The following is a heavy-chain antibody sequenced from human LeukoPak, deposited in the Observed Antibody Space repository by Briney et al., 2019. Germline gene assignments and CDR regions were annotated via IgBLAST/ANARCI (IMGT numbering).Heavy chain of an antibody. Sequence: KPGGSLRLSCAASGFTFSSYSMNWVRQAPGKGLEWVSSISSSSSSYIYYADSVKGRFTISRDNAKNSLYLQMNSLRAEDTAVYYCARDGDRSFRTQPFDPWGQGTLVTVSS. CDR2: ISSSSSSYI. V-gene: IGHV3-21*01. CDR1: GFTFSSYS. J-gene: IGHJ5*02. CDR3: ARDGDRSFRTQPFDP. D-gene: IGHD2-21*02.